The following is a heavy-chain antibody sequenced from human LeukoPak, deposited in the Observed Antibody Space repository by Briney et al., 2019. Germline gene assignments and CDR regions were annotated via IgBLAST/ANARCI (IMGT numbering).Heavy chain of an antibody. V-gene: IGHV3-23*01. CDR3: VRRGDASSGWGDHDY. CDR2: IGGSGDKT. D-gene: IGHD6-19*01. CDR1: GFTFNRNA. J-gene: IGHJ4*02. Sequence: PAGSLRLYSAASGFTFNRNAIRWVRQAPGKGLEWVSTIGGSGDKTFYADSVKGRFTISRDNSKNMLHLQMSSLTGEDTALYYCVRRGDASSGWGDHDYWGQGALVTVSS.